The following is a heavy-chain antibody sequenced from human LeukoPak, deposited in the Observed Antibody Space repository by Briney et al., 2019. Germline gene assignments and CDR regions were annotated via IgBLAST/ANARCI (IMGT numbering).Heavy chain of an antibody. V-gene: IGHV3-48*01. CDR1: GFTFSSYS. Sequence: GGSLRLSCAASGFTFSSYSMTWVRQAPGKGLEWVSYISSSISTIHYADSVKGRFTISRDNAKNSLYLQMNCLRAEDTAVYYCARAWEFDYWGQGTLVTVSS. J-gene: IGHJ4*02. CDR3: ARAWEFDY. CDR2: ISSSISTI. D-gene: IGHD1-26*01.